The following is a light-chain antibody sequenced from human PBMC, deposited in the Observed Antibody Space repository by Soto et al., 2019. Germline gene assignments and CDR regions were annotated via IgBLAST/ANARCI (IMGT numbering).Light chain of an antibody. CDR3: KPPKSSPTP. Sequence: DTQMTQSPSSESATVGVRVITTCLQIQAISNWLAGYQHKPGNAPKLLIYAASRLQSGHPSKLSGSGSGTNFPPPISPLHPEVFETYYCKPPKSSPTPFGGGTKGEI. J-gene: IGKJ4*01. V-gene: IGKV1-12*01. CDR1: QAISNW. CDR2: AAS.